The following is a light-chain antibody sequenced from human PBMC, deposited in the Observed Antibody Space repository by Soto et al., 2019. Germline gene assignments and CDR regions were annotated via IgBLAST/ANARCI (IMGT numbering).Light chain of an antibody. Sequence: EIVMTQSPATLSVSPGERATLSCRASQSVSSYLAWYQQKPGQAPRLLIYDASNRATGIPARFSGSGSGTAGTITISSLEPEDFEVYYGQQRSDWRITFGQGTRLEIK. CDR1: QSVSSY. CDR2: DAS. J-gene: IGKJ5*01. V-gene: IGKV3-11*01. CDR3: QQRSDWRIT.